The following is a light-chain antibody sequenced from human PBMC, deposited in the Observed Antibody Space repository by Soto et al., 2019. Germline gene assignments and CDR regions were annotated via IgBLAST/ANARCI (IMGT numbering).Light chain of an antibody. J-gene: IGKJ2*01. CDR2: AAY. CDR3: QQTYSIPYT. CDR1: HSISTY. Sequence: DIQMTQSASFLSASVGDRVTIPCRASHSISTYLTWYQQKPGKPPKLLIYAAYSLQSGVPSRFSGSGSGTDFTLTISSLQPEDFATYYCQQTYSIPYTFGQGTKLEIK. V-gene: IGKV1-39*01.